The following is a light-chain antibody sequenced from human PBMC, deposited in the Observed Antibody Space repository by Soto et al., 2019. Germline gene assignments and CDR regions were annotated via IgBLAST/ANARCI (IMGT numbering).Light chain of an antibody. V-gene: IGLV2-14*01. CDR1: SSDIGAYNY. Sequence: QSALTQPASVSGSPGQSITISCTGSSSDIGAYNYVSWFQQYPGKAPKLIISEVSNRPSGVSNRFSGSKSGTAASLTIPGLQTEDEAGYFCFSFTTDWTHVFGTGTKVTVL. CDR3: FSFTTDWTHV. CDR2: EVS. J-gene: IGLJ1*01.